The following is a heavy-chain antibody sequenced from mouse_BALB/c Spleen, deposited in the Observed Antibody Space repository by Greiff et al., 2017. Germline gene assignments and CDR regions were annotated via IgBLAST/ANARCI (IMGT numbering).Heavy chain of an antibody. CDR2: IDPANGNT. V-gene: IGHV14-3*02. D-gene: IGHD2-2*01. CDR1: GFNIKDTY. Sequence: VQLQQSGAELVKPGASVKLSCTASGFNIKDTYMHWVKQRPEQGLEWIGRIDPANGNTKYDPKFQGKATITADTSSNTAYLQLSSLTSEDTAVYYCARIGYDGGYFDVWGAGTTVTVSS. J-gene: IGHJ1*01. CDR3: ARIGYDGGYFDV.